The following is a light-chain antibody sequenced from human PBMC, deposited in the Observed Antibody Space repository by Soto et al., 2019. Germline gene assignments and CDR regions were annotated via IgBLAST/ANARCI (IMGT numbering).Light chain of an antibody. J-gene: IGKJ1*01. CDR3: QQYNNSLRT. CDR1: QSISTN. CDR2: GAS. V-gene: IGKV3-15*01. Sequence: EIVMTQSPATLSVSPGERATLSCRASQSISTNLAWYQQKPGQAPRLLIYGASTWATGIPTRFSGSGSGTESTPTISRPHSEDFAVYYCQQYNNSLRTFGQGTKVEIK.